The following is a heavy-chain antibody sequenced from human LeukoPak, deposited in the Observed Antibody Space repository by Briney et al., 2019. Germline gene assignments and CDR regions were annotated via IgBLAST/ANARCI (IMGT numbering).Heavy chain of an antibody. CDR2: IGDAGT. CDR1: GFTFNDFA. CDR3: AKERGYTSGLGSLDY. J-gene: IGHJ4*02. D-gene: IGHD6-19*01. V-gene: IGHV3-23*01. Sequence: PGGSLRLSCAASGFTFNDFAMTCVRQAPGKGLECGSSIGDAGTYYADSVKGRFTISRDNSKNTLYLQTNSLRAEDTAIYYCAKERGYTSGLGSLDYWGQGTLVTVSS.